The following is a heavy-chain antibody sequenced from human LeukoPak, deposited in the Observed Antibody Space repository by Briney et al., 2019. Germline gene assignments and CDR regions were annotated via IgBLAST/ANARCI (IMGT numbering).Heavy chain of an antibody. CDR2: IYNSGST. V-gene: IGHV4-4*07. J-gene: IGHJ3*02. CDR1: GGSISSYY. CDR3: ASGGKRADYGDYEVEDAFDI. Sequence: PSETLSLTCAVSGGSISSYYWSWIRQPPGKGLEWIGRIYNSGSTNYNPSLTSRVTMSVDTSKNKFSLKLSSVTAADTAVYYCASGGKRADYGDYEVEDAFDIWGQGTMVTVSS. D-gene: IGHD4-17*01.